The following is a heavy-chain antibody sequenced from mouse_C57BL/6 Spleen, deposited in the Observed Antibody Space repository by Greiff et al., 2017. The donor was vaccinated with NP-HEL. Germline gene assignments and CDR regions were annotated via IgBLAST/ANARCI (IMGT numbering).Heavy chain of an antibody. CDR3: SISVTAVVEGWFAY. D-gene: IGHD1-1*01. CDR1: GYTFTSYW. V-gene: IGHV1-55*01. CDR2: IYPGSGST. J-gene: IGHJ3*01. Sequence: QVHVKQPGAELVKPGASVKMSCKASGYTFTSYWITWVKQRPGQGLEWIGDIYPGSGSTNYNEKFKSTATLTVDTSSSTAYMQLSSLTSEDSAVYYCSISVTAVVEGWFAYWGQGTLVTVSA.